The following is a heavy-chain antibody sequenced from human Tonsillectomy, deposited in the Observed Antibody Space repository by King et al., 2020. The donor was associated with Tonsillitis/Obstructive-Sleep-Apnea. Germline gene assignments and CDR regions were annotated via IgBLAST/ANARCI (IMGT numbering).Heavy chain of an antibody. Sequence: QLVQSGSELKKPGASVKVSCKASGYTFTSYGINWVRQGPGQGLEWMGWINTKTGVPTYAQGFTGRFVFSLDTSVNTAYLQIISLKAEDTAVYYCASRVNTNAAYDIWGQGTMVAVPS. CDR2: INTKTGVP. D-gene: IGHD1/OR15-1a*01. CDR3: ASRVNTNAAYDI. V-gene: IGHV7-4-1*02. CDR1: GYTFTSYG. J-gene: IGHJ3*02.